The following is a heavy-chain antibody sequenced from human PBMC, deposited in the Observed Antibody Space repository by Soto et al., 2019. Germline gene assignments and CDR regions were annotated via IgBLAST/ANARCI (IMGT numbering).Heavy chain of an antibody. J-gene: IGHJ6*02. CDR1: RFTFSNYG. CDR2: ISSDGSNE. D-gene: IGHD6-25*01. CDR3: AKDGQRTLSYYYGIDV. Sequence: GGSLRLSCAASRFTFSNYGMHWVRQAPGKGLEWVAVISSDGSNESYEDSVKGRFTISRDNFKNTLYLQMNSLRAEDTAVYYCAKDGQRTLSYYYGIDVWGQGTTVTVSS. V-gene: IGHV3-30*18.